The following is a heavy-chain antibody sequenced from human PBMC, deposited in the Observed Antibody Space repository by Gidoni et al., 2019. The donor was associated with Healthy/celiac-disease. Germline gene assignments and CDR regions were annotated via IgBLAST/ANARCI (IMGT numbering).Heavy chain of an antibody. CDR3: AKDSTTRPGAAFDY. Sequence: EVQLLESGGGLVQPGGSLILFCAASGFTFSSYAMIWVRQAPGKGLEWVSAISGSGGSTDYADSVKGRFTISRDNSKNTLYLQMNSLRAEDTAVYYCAKDSTTRPGAAFDYWGQGTLVTVSS. CDR1: GFTFSSYA. D-gene: IGHD1-1*01. V-gene: IGHV3-23*01. CDR2: ISGSGGST. J-gene: IGHJ4*02.